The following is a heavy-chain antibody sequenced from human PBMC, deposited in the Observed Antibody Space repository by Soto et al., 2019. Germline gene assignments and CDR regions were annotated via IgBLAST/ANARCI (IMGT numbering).Heavy chain of an antibody. CDR2: IYYSGST. V-gene: IGHV4-59*02. CDR1: GSSVSSYY. D-gene: IGHD2-8*01. J-gene: IGHJ5*02. CDR3: ARAAGYCTNGVCYDAPSNWFDP. Sequence: SETLSLTCTVSGSSVSSYYWSWIRQPPGKGLEWIGYIYYSGSTNYNPSLKSRVTISVDTSKNQFSLKLSSVTAADTAVYYCARAAGYCTNGVCYDAPSNWFDPWGQGTLVTVSS.